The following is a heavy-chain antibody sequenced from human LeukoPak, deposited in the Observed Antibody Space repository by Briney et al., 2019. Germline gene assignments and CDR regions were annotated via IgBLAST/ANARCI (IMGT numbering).Heavy chain of an antibody. D-gene: IGHD2-2*01. Sequence: GGSLRLSCAASGFTFSGYGMNWVRQAPGKGLEWVAITLYDGREKYYADSVKGRFTISRDNSKDTLYLQMNSLRPEDTAIYYCAKSKPPREYCSVTTCYAGFGAFDIWGQGTMVTVFS. V-gene: IGHV3-30*18. CDR3: AKSKPPREYCSVTTCYAGFGAFDI. CDR2: TLYDGREK. CDR1: GFTFSGYG. J-gene: IGHJ3*02.